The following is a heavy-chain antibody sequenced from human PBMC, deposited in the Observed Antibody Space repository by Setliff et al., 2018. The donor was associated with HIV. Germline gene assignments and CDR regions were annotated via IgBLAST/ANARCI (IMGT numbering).Heavy chain of an antibody. V-gene: IGHV1-69*05. CDR3: AAAIRGVFEAFDI. CDR2: IIPTFGSA. J-gene: IGHJ3*02. D-gene: IGHD3-10*01. Sequence: GPSVKVSCKASGGTFSRYGINWVRQAPGQGLEWMGGIIPTFGSANYAPRFQGRVTILTDESTRTAYLELSSLTSENTAVYYCAAAIRGVFEAFDIWGQGTVVTVSS. CDR1: GGTFSRYG.